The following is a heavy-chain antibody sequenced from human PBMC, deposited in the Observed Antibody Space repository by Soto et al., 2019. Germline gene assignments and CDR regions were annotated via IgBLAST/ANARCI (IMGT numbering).Heavy chain of an antibody. D-gene: IGHD3-10*01. J-gene: IGHJ4*02. V-gene: IGHV1-18*01. Sequence: QVQLMQSGAEVKKPGASVKVSCKASGYPFSSIGITWVRQAPGQGLEWMGWISPYNRNTRYAQRLQGRVTMTTDTSTSTAYMELRSLRSDDTAVYFCARDLDGSGSYYTDYWGQGTLVTVSS. CDR1: GYPFSSIG. CDR2: ISPYNRNT. CDR3: ARDLDGSGSYYTDY.